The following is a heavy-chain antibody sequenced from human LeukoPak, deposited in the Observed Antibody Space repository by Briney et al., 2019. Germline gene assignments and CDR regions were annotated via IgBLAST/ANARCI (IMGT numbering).Heavy chain of an antibody. CDR2: IIPIFGTA. V-gene: IGHV1-69*05. CDR1: GGTFSSYA. Sequence: SVKVSCKASGGTFSSYAISWVRQAPGQGLEWMGRIIPIFGTANYAQKFQGRVTITTDESTSTAYMELSSLRSEDTAVYYYARGYCSGGSCYYFDYWGQGTLVTVSS. D-gene: IGHD2-15*01. CDR3: ARGYCSGGSCYYFDY. J-gene: IGHJ4*02.